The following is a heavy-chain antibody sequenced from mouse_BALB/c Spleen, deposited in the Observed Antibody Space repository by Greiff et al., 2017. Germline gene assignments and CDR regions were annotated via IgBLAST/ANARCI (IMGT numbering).Heavy chain of an antibody. CDR3: TRWPKGDYAMDY. J-gene: IGHJ4*01. Sequence: QVQLQQPGAELVKPGASVKMSCKASGYTFTSYWMHWVKQRPGQGLEWIGVIDPSDSYTSYNQKFKGKATLTVDTSSSTAYMQLSSLTSEDSAVYYCTRWPKGDYAMDYWGQGTSVTVSS. V-gene: IGHV1S127*01. CDR2: IDPSDSYT. CDR1: GYTFTSYW.